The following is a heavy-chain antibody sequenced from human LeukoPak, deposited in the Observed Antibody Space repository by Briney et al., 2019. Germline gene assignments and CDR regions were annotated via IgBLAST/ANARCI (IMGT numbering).Heavy chain of an antibody. D-gene: IGHD3-3*01. J-gene: IGHJ4*02. V-gene: IGHV4-59*01. CDR1: GGSISSYY. Sequence: SETLSLTCTVSGGSISSYYWSWIRQPPGKGLEWIGYIYYSGSTNYNPSLKSRVTISVDTSKNQFSLKLSSVTAADTAVYYCARGFNDDFWSGYSPNPYFDYWGQGTLVTVSS. CDR3: ARGFNDDFWSGYSPNPYFDY. CDR2: IYYSGST.